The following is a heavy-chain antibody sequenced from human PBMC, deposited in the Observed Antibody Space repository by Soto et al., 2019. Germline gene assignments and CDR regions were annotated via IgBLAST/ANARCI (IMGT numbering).Heavy chain of an antibody. CDR3: AREGGCTNGVCYEAFDY. CDR2: IYYSGST. CDR1: GGSISSYY. D-gene: IGHD2-8*01. Sequence: SETLSLTCTVSGGSISSYYWSWIRQPPGKGLEWIRYIYYSGSTNYNPSLKSRVTISVDTSKNQFSLKLSSVTAADTAVYYCAREGGCTNGVCYEAFDYWGQGTLVTVSS. J-gene: IGHJ4*02. V-gene: IGHV4-59*01.